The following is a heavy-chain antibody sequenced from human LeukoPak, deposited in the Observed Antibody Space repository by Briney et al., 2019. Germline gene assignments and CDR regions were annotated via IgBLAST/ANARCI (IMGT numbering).Heavy chain of an antibody. CDR3: AELGITMIGGV. Sequence: GGSLRLSCAASGFIFSSYEMSWVRHVPGKGLEWISYISNSGSTIYYADSVKGRFTISRDNAKNSLYLQMNSLRAEDTAVYYCAELGITMIGGVWGKGTTVTISS. CDR2: ISNSGSTI. J-gene: IGHJ6*04. CDR1: GFIFSSYE. D-gene: IGHD3-10*02. V-gene: IGHV3-48*03.